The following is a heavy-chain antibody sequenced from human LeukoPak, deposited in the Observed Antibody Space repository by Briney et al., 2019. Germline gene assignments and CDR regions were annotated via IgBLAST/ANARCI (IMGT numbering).Heavy chain of an antibody. CDR3: AESSGWHLNWFDP. CDR1: GYTFTGCY. J-gene: IGHJ5*02. CDR2: INPNSGGT. Sequence: ASVKVSCKASGYTFTGCYMHWVRQAPGQGLEWMGWINPNSGGTNYAQKFQGRVTMTRDTSIGTAYMELSRLRSDDTAVYYCAESSGWHLNWFDPWGQGTLVTVSS. D-gene: IGHD6-19*01. V-gene: IGHV1-2*02.